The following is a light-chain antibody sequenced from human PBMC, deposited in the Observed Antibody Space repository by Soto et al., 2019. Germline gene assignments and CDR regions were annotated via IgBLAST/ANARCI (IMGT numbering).Light chain of an antibody. CDR3: QNHNNAPWT. Sequence: DMQMTQSPSSLSASVGDRVSITCRASQGIGNYLAWYQQKSGKVPKLLIYAASTLQSGVPSRFSGSRSGTDFTLTIRSLQPEDVATYYCQNHNNAPWTFGQGTKVDIK. CDR2: AAS. CDR1: QGIGNY. J-gene: IGKJ1*01. V-gene: IGKV1-27*01.